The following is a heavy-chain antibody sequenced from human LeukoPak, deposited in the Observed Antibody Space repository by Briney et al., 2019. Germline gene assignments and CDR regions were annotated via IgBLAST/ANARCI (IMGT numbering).Heavy chain of an antibody. D-gene: IGHD2-2*01. V-gene: IGHV3-30*02. J-gene: IGHJ4*02. CDR1: GFTFSSYG. CDR2: IRYDGSNK. Sequence: GGSLRLSCAASGFTFSSYGMHWVRQAPGKGLEWVSFIRYDGSNKYYADSVKGRFTISRDNTLYLQMNSLRAEDTAVYYCAKDPGDIVVVPAPNFDYWGQGTLVTVSS. CDR3: AKDPGDIVVVPAPNFDY.